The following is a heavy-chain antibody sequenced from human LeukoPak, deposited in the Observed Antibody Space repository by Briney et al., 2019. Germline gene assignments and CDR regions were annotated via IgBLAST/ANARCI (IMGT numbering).Heavy chain of an antibody. D-gene: IGHD3-10*01. V-gene: IGHV4-39*01. J-gene: IGHJ5*02. CDR1: GGSISSSSYY. CDR3: ARHRGSGSYYNGPFDP. CDR2: IYYSGST. Sequence: PSETLSLTCTVSGGSISSSSYYWGWIRQPPGKGLEWIGSIYYSGSTYYNPPLKSRVTISVDTSKNQFSLKLSSVTAADTAVYYCARHRGSGSYYNGPFDPWGQGTLVTVPS.